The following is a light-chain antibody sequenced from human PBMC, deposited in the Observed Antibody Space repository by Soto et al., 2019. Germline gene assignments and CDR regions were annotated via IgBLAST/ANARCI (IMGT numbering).Light chain of an antibody. V-gene: IGKV3-20*01. CDR3: QQYGSSPRT. Sequence: DSVLTQSPVTLSFSPCEIATLSCSSSQSVGSIYLAWYQQKPGQAPRLLIHGASNRASGIPDRFSGSGSGTDFTLTISRLEPEDFAVYYCQQYGSSPRTFGQGTKVDIK. J-gene: IGKJ1*01. CDR1: QSVGSIY. CDR2: GAS.